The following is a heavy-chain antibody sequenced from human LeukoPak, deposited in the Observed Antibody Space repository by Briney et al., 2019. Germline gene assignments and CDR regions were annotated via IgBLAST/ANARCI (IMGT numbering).Heavy chain of an antibody. Sequence: PSETLSLTCTVSGGSISSYYWSWLRQPAGKGLEWIGRIYTSGSTNYNPSLESRVTMSVDTSKNQFSLKLSSVTAADTAVYYCARVPLYYDILTGYSDYWGQGTLVTVSS. CDR1: GGSISSYY. J-gene: IGHJ4*02. D-gene: IGHD3-9*01. CDR3: ARVPLYYDILTGYSDY. V-gene: IGHV4-4*07. CDR2: IYTSGST.